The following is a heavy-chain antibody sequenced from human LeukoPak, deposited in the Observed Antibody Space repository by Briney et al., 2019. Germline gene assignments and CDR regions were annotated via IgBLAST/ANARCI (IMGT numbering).Heavy chain of an antibody. CDR3: AALGITMIGGV. V-gene: IGHV3-48*03. Sequence: GGSLRLSCAASGFTFSSYEMNWVRQAPGKGLEWVSYFSSSGSTIYYADSVKGRFTIYRDNAKNSLYLQMNSLRAEDTAVYYCAALGITMIGGVWGKGTTVTTSS. D-gene: IGHD3-10*02. CDR2: FSSSGSTI. J-gene: IGHJ6*04. CDR1: GFTFSSYE.